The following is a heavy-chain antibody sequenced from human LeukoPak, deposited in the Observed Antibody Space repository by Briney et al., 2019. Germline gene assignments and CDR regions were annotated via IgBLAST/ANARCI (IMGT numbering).Heavy chain of an antibody. CDR1: GGPISSYY. J-gene: IGHJ4*02. CDR3: ASYSGSYAYYNY. D-gene: IGHD1-26*01. V-gene: IGHV4-4*07. Sequence: SETLSLTCTVSGGPISSYYWSWIRQPAGKGLEWIGRIYSSGNTNYNPSLKSRVTMSVDTSKNQFSLKLSSVTAADTAVYYCASYSGSYAYYNYWGQGTLVTVSS. CDR2: IYSSGNT.